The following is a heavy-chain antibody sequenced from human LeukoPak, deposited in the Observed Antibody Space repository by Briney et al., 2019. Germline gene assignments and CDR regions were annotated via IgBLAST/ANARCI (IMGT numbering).Heavy chain of an antibody. Sequence: GGSLRLSCAASGFTFSGYSGYTMNWVRQAPGKGLEWVSSISTSSTYIYYADSVKGRFTISRDNAKNSLYLQMNSLRAEDTAVYYCARARGAPRPGYYFDYWGQGTLVTVSS. D-gene: IGHD6-6*01. V-gene: IGHV3-21*01. CDR1: GFTFSGYSGYT. CDR2: ISTSSTYI. J-gene: IGHJ4*02. CDR3: ARARGAPRPGYYFDY.